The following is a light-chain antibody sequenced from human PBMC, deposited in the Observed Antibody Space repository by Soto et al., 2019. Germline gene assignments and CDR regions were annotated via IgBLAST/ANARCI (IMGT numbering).Light chain of an antibody. CDR1: QSVSSN. V-gene: IGKV3-15*01. CDR2: GAS. Sequence: EIVMTQSPATLSVSPGERAILSCGVSQSVSSNLAWYQQKPGQAPRLLIYGASTRATGIPARFSGSGSGTEFTLTISSLQSEDVAVYYCQQYNNWCTFGQGTKLEIK. CDR3: QQYNNWCT. J-gene: IGKJ2*02.